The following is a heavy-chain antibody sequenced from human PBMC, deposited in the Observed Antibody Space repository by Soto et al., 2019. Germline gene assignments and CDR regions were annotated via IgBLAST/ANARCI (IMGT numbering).Heavy chain of an antibody. CDR3: ARGGRDCTNGVCYSHYYYYGMDV. V-gene: IGHV5-51*01. Sequence: GESLKISCKGSGYSFTSYWIGWVRQMPGKGLEWMGIIYPGDSDTRYSPSFQGQVTISADKSISTAYLQWSSLKVSDTAMYYCARGGRDCTNGVCYSHYYYYGMDVWGQGTTVTVSS. CDR1: GYSFTSYW. CDR2: IYPGDSDT. D-gene: IGHD2-8*01. J-gene: IGHJ6*02.